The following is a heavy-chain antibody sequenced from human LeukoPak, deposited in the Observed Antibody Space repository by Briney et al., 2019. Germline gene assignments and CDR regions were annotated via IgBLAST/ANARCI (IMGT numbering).Heavy chain of an antibody. J-gene: IGHJ4*02. D-gene: IGHD6-6*01. CDR1: GFIFSNHA. CDR3: ATTPWVAARYFDN. Sequence: GGSLRLSCAASGFIFSNHAMSWVRQTPGKGLEWVSAIGGSGDSTYYADSVKGRFTISRDNSKNTMYLQMNSLRAEDTAVYYCATTPWVAARYFDNWGQGTLVTVSS. V-gene: IGHV3-23*01. CDR2: IGGSGDST.